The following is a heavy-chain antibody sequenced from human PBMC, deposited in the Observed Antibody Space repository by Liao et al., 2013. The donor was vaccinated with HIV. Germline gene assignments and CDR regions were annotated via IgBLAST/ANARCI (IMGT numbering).Heavy chain of an antibody. Sequence: RLQLQESGPGLVKPSETLSLTCTVSGGSISSSSYYWGWIRQPPGKGREWIGSIYYSGSTYYNPSLKSRVTISVDTSKNQFSLKLSSVTAADTAVYYCARVLPYYYYYMDVWGKGTTVTVSS. CDR1: GGSISSSSYY. CDR3: ARVLPYYYYYMDV. CDR2: IYYSGST. V-gene: IGHV4-39*06. J-gene: IGHJ6*03.